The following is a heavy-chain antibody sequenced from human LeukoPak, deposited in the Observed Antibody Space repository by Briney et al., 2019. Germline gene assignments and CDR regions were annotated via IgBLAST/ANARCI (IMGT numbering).Heavy chain of an antibody. V-gene: IGHV3-7*01. CDR2: IKQDGSET. CDR3: ARVGYSRGGYRGDAFDI. CDR1: GFTFSSYG. D-gene: IGHD6-19*01. Sequence: GGSLRLSCAASGFTFSSYGMSWVRQAPGKGLEWVANIKQDGSETYYADSVKGRFTISRDNAKNSLYLQMNSRRAADTAVYSCARVGYSRGGYRGDAFDIWGQGTMVTVSS. J-gene: IGHJ3*02.